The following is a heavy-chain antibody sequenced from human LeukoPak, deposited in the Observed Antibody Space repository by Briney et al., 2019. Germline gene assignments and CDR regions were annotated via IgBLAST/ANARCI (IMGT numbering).Heavy chain of an antibody. CDR1: GGSISNYY. CDR3: ARGSAVVTNDY. V-gene: IGHV4-34*01. D-gene: IGHD2-21*02. J-gene: IGHJ4*02. Sequence: PSETLSLTCTVSGGSISNYYWSWIRQPPGKGLEWIGEINHSGSTNYNPSLKSRVTISVDTSKNQFSLKLSSVTAADTAVYYCARGSAVVTNDYWGQGTLVTVSS. CDR2: INHSGST.